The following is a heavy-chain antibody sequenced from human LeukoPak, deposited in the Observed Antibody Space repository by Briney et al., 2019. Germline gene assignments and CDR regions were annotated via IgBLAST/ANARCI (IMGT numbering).Heavy chain of an antibody. D-gene: IGHD2-15*01. Sequence: GGSLRLSCAVSGFTFSSYAMSWVRQAPGKGLEWVSGISGSGDFTYYAHSVKGRFTISRDNSKYTLYLQMNSLGAEDTAIYYCAKNGDRGAYCSGGSCYPYYYYNMDVWGKGTTVTISS. CDR3: AKNGDRGAYCSGGSCYPYYYYNMDV. J-gene: IGHJ6*03. V-gene: IGHV3-23*01. CDR2: ISGSGDFT. CDR1: GFTFSSYA.